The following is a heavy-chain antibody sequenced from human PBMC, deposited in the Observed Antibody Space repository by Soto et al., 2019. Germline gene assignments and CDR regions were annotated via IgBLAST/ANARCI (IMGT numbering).Heavy chain of an antibody. V-gene: IGHV4-39*01. CDR3: ATTRGIAVGGSFDC. Sequence: PXQTLSLSCTVSGDSIRGRRYYWGWIRQPPGRGLEWVVTLFSGSTYSSPSLKSRVSISLDTSKNQVSLKLSSVAAADTAIYYCATTRGIAVGGSFDCWGQGTLVTVSS. J-gene: IGHJ5*01. D-gene: IGHD6-19*01. CDR1: GDSIRGRRYY. CDR2: LFSGST.